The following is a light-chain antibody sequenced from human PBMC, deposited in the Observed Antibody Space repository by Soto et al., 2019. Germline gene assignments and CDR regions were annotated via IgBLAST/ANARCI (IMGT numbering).Light chain of an antibody. CDR3: CSYAGSYTFEV. Sequence: QSALTQPRSVSGSPGQSVTISCTGTSSDVGGYNYVSWYQQHPGKAPKLMIYDVSKRPSGVPDRFSGSKSGNTASLTISGLQAEDEADYYCCSYAGSYTFEVFGGGTQLTV. CDR1: SSDVGGYNY. CDR2: DVS. J-gene: IGLJ2*01. V-gene: IGLV2-11*01.